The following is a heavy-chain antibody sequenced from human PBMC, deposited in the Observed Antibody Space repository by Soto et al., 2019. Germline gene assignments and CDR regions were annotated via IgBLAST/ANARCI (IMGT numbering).Heavy chain of an antibody. CDR2: INAGNGNT. CDR3: ARGRDYYSGFDY. J-gene: IGHJ4*02. D-gene: IGHD3-10*01. Sequence: QVQFVQSGAEVKKPGASVKVSCKASGYTFTSYAMHWVRQAPGQRREWMGWINAGNGNTKYSQKFQGRITITRNTSASTAYMELSSLRSEDTAVYYCARGRDYYSGFDYWGQGTLVTVSS. V-gene: IGHV1-3*01. CDR1: GYTFTSYA.